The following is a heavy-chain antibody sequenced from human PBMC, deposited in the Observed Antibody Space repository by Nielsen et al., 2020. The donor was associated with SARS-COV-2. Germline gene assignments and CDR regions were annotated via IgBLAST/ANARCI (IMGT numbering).Heavy chain of an antibody. V-gene: IGHV3-21*04. CDR3: VKWVQLDLGYYYHGMDV. D-gene: IGHD6-6*01. Sequence: GGSLRLSCAGSGFSFSTYSMNWVRQAPGKGLEWVSSISPDSNYIFYSDSVKGRFTISRDNTENTLYLQTNSLRVEDTAVYYCVKWVQLDLGYYYHGMDVWGQGTTVTVSS. CDR1: GFSFSTYS. CDR2: ISPDSNYI. J-gene: IGHJ6*02.